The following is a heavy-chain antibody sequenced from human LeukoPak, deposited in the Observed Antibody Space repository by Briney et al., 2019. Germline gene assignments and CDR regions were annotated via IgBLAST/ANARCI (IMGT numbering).Heavy chain of an antibody. D-gene: IGHD6-19*01. CDR3: AREAVAGTEGDFDY. Sequence: ASVKVSCKASGYTFTSYGICWVRQAPGQGLEWMGWINAYNGDTNYAQRLQGRVTMTTDTSTSTAYMELSSLRSEDTAVYYCAREAVAGTEGDFDYWGQGTLVTVSS. V-gene: IGHV1-18*01. J-gene: IGHJ4*02. CDR1: GYTFTSYG. CDR2: INAYNGDT.